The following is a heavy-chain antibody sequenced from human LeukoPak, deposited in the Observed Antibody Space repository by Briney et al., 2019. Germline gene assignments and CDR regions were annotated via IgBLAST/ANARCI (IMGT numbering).Heavy chain of an antibody. D-gene: IGHD1-26*01. CDR1: GFTFSSYA. J-gene: IGHJ4*02. CDR2: ISYDGSNK. Sequence: GGFLRLSCAASGFTFSSYAMHWVRQAPGKGLEWVAVISYDGSNKYYADSVKGRFTISRDNSKNTLYLQMNSLRAEDTAVYYCARELSGSYQDYWGQGTLVTVSS. V-gene: IGHV3-30*04. CDR3: ARELSGSYQDY.